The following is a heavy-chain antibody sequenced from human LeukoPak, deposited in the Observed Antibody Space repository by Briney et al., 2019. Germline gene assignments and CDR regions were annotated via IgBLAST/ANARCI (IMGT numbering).Heavy chain of an antibody. V-gene: IGHV3-30*04. Sequence: GGSLRLSCAASGFTFSSYAMHWVRQAPGKGLEWVAVISYDGSNKYYADSVKGRFTISRDNSKNTLYLQMNSLRAEDTTVYYCARRAQEWNYFDYWGQGTLVTVSS. J-gene: IGHJ4*02. CDR1: GFTFSSYA. CDR3: ARRAQEWNYFDY. CDR2: ISYDGSNK. D-gene: IGHD1-26*01.